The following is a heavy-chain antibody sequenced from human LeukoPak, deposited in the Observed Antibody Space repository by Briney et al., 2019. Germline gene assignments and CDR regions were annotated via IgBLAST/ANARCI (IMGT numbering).Heavy chain of an antibody. V-gene: IGHV1-2*02. CDR3: AREYSASEH. D-gene: IGHD5-12*01. J-gene: IGHJ1*01. Sequence: VSSVQVSCKASGYTFTGYYFHWVRPAAGQGLEGMGWINPVNGGTHYAQKLQGRITVTSDTSLTTSYMELSRLTSDDRALYYCAREYSASEHWGQGSLVTVSS. CDR2: INPVNGGT. CDR1: GYTFTGYY.